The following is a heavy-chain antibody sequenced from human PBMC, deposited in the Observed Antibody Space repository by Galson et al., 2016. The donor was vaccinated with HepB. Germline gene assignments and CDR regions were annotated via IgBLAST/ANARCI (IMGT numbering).Heavy chain of an antibody. Sequence: SLRLSCAASGFTFSNFAMHWVRQAPGKGLEYVSGISSDGGSTFYAGSVKDRFTVSRDNSKNTLYLQMGSLRADDMAVYYCASPVYGDYISYYYYGMDVWGKGTTVTVSS. J-gene: IGHJ6*04. CDR1: GFTFSNFA. CDR2: ISSDGGST. CDR3: ASPVYGDYISYYYYGMDV. V-gene: IGHV3-64*02. D-gene: IGHD4-17*01.